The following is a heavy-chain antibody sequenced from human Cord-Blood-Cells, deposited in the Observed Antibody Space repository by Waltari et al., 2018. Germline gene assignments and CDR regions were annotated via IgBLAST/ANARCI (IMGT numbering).Heavy chain of an antibody. J-gene: IGHJ5*02. Sequence: QLQLQESGPGLVKPSETLSLTCAVSGYSISSGYYWGWIRQPPGKGLEWIGSIYHSGSTYYNPSLKSRVTISVDTSKNQFSLKLSSVTAADTAVYYCAREDIVVVIATYNWFDPWGQGTLVTVSS. CDR2: IYHSGST. V-gene: IGHV4-38-2*02. CDR1: GYSISSGYY. D-gene: IGHD2-21*01. CDR3: AREDIVVVIATYNWFDP.